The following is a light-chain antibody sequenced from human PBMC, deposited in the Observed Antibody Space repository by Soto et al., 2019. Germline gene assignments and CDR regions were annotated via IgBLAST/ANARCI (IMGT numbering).Light chain of an antibody. V-gene: IGLV2-8*01. J-gene: IGLJ1*01. CDR1: SXDVGANNHY. Sequence: QSALAQPPSASGSPGQSVTISCTGTSXDVGANNHYVSWYQQHAGKAPKLMIYEVSKRPPGVPDRFSGSKSGNTASLTVSGLQAVDEADYYCSSYAGSDNFVLGTGTKVTVL. CDR2: EVS. CDR3: SSYAGSDNFV.